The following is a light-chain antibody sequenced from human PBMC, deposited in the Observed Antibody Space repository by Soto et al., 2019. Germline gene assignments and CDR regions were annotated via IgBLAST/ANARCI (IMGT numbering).Light chain of an antibody. J-gene: IGLJ2*01. V-gene: IGLV7-43*01. CDR2: STS. Sequence: QAVVTQAPSLTVSPGGTVTLTCASSTGAVTSGYYPNWFQQKPGQAPRALIYSTSNQHSWTPARFSGSLLGGKAALTLSGVQPEDEAEYYCLLYYGGATEVFGGGTKLTVL. CDR3: LLYYGGATEV. CDR1: TGAVTSGYY.